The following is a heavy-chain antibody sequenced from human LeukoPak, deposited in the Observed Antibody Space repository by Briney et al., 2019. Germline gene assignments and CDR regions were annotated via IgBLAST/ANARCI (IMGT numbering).Heavy chain of an antibody. J-gene: IGHJ6*03. CDR1: GGTFSSYA. Sequence: ASVKVSCKASGGTFSSYAISWVRQAPGQGLEWMGGIIPIFGTANCAQKFQGRVTITADESTSTAYMELSSLRSEDTAVYYCARGSVPAYRYYYYMDVWGKGTTVTVSS. CDR3: ARGSVPAYRYYYYMDV. D-gene: IGHD2-2*01. CDR2: IIPIFGTA. V-gene: IGHV1-69*13.